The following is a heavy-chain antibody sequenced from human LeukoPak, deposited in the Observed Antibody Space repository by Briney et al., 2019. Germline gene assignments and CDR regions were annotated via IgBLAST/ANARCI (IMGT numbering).Heavy chain of an antibody. CDR3: AGGGYRDY. D-gene: IGHD5-18*01. V-gene: IGHV4-59*02. Sequence: SETLSLTCTVSGASVSNYYWSWIRQPPGKGLEWIGYFSYSGSTNYNPSLKSRVTISVDTSKNQFSLKLSSVTAADAAVYYCAGGGYRDYWGQGTLVTVSS. J-gene: IGHJ4*02. CDR2: FSYSGST. CDR1: GASVSNYY.